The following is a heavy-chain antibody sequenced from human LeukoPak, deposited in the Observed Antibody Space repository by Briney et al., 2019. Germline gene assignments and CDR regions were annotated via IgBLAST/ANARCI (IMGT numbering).Heavy chain of an antibody. CDR2: INAGNGNT. V-gene: IGHV1-3*01. D-gene: IGHD5-18*01. Sequence: GASVKVSCKASGYTFTSYAMHWVRQAPGQRLEWMGWINAGNGNTKYSQKFQGRVTITRDTSASTAYMELSSLRSEDTAVYYCARGDGGCSYDDYYYYGMDVWGKGTTVTVSS. CDR1: GYTFTSYA. J-gene: IGHJ6*04. CDR3: ARGDGGCSYDDYYYYGMDV.